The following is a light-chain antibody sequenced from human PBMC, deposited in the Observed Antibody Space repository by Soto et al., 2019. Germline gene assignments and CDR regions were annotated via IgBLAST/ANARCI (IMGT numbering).Light chain of an antibody. CDR2: YAS. J-gene: IGKJ2*01. CDR1: QSVSSSY. CDR3: QHQGT. Sequence: EVVLTQSPGTLSLSPREGATLSCRASQSVSSSYVAWYQQKPGQAPRLLMYYASTRATGIPQRFSGGGSGTDFTLNISRVEPEDFAVYYCQHQGTFGQGTKVEIK. V-gene: IGKV3-20*01.